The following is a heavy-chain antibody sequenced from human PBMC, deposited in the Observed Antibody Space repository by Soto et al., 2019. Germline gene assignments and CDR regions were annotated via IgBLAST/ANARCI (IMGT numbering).Heavy chain of an antibody. CDR1: VLTFSSYA. V-gene: IGHV3-30-3*01. CDR3: ARVSGVVTAIPGLWDAFDI. D-gene: IGHD2-21*02. CDR2: ISYDGSNK. Sequence: GGSLRLSCAASVLTFSSYAMHWVRQAPGKGLEWVAVISYDGSNKYYADSVKGRFTISRDNSKNTLYLQMNSLRAEDTAVYYCARVSGVVTAIPGLWDAFDIWGQGTMVTVSS. J-gene: IGHJ3*02.